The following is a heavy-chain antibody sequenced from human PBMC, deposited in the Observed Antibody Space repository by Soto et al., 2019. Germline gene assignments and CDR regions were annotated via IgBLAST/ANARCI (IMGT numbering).Heavy chain of an antibody. D-gene: IGHD2-21*02. CDR1: GYTFTYRY. CDR3: ASSAGGNSNFVY. Sequence: SVKVSCKASGYTFTYRYLHWVRQAPGQALEWMGWITPFNGNTNYAQKFQDRVTITRDRSMSTAYMELSSLRSEDTAMYYCASSAGGNSNFVYWGQGTLVTVSS. CDR2: ITPFNGNT. J-gene: IGHJ4*02. V-gene: IGHV1-45*02.